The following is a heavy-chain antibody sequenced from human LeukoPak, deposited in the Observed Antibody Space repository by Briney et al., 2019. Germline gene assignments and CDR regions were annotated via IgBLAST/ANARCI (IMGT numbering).Heavy chain of an antibody. D-gene: IGHD3-10*01. V-gene: IGHV3-23*01. CDR2: ISISGDTT. J-gene: IGHJ4*02. CDR3: AKAMVRGVIDY. CDR1: GFTFSSHA. Sequence: GGSLRLSCGASGFTFSSHAMTWVRQAPGKGLEWVSAISISGDTTYYADAVKGRFTISRDNSKNTLYLQMNSLRAEDTAVYYCAKAMVRGVIDYWGQGTLVTVSS.